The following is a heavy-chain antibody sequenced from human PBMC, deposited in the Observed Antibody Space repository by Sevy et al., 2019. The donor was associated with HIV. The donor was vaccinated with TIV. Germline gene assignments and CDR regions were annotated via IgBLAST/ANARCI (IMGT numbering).Heavy chain of an antibody. CDR2: ISAYNGNI. D-gene: IGHD4-17*01. J-gene: IGHJ6*02. Sequence: ASVKVSSKASGYTFISYGISWVRQAPGQGLEWMGWISAYNGNINFAQKFQGRVTMTTDTSASTVHMELRSLRFDDTAVYYCARDGAKDDYGGYRYQYYGLDVWGQGTTVTVSS. CDR3: ARDGAKDDYGGYRYQYYGLDV. V-gene: IGHV1-18*01. CDR1: GYTFISYG.